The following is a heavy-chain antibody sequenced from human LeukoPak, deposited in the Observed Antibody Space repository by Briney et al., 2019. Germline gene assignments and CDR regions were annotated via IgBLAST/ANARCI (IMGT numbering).Heavy chain of an antibody. CDR1: GYSFTSYW. CDR2: IYPGDSDT. J-gene: IGHJ4*02. CDR3: ARRDVGYCSGGSCYYFDY. V-gene: IGHV5-51*01. D-gene: IGHD2-15*01. Sequence: GESLKISCKGSGYSFTSYWIGWVRQMPGKGLEWMGIIYPGDSDTRYSPSFQGQVTISADKSISTAYLQWSSLKASDTAMYYCARRDVGYCSGGSCYYFDYWGQGTLVTVSS.